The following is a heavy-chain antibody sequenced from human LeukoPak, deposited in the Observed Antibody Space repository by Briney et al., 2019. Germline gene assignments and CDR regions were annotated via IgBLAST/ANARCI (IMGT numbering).Heavy chain of an antibody. CDR1: GGSISSYY. V-gene: IGHV4-59*08. CDR3: ARQGWIAVAGTEGNGAFDI. D-gene: IGHD6-19*01. CDR2: IHYSGST. Sequence: SETLSLTCTVSGGSISSYYWSWIRQPPGKGLEWIGYIHYSGSTNYNPSLKSRVTISVDTSKNQFSLKLSSVTAADTAVYYCARQGWIAVAGTEGNGAFDIWGQGTMVTVSS. J-gene: IGHJ3*02.